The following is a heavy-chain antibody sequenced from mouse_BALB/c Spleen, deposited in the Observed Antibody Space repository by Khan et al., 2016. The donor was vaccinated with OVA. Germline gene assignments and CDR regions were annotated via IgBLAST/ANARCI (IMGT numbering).Heavy chain of an antibody. Sequence: VQLKQSGPELVKPGASVKMSCRASGYTFTNYIIHWVKQTPGQGLEWIGYINPYNDGTKYNEKFKGKATLPSDKSSITAYMELSGLTSEDSAVYYCARDYGSSFWFAYWGQGTLVTVSA. CDR1: GYTFTNYI. J-gene: IGHJ3*01. D-gene: IGHD1-1*01. CDR2: INPYNDGT. V-gene: IGHV1S136*01. CDR3: ARDYGSSFWFAY.